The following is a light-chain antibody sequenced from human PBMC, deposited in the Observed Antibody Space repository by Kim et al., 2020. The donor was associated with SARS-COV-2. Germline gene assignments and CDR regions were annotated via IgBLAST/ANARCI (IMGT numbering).Light chain of an antibody. CDR2: KAS. CDR3: QQRWT. V-gene: IGKV1-5*03. J-gene: IGKJ1*01. CDR1: QSISSW. Sequence: STLSASVRDRVTITCRASQSISSWLDWYQQKPGKAPKLLIYKASSLESGVPSRFSGSGSGTEFTLTISSLQPDDFATYYCQQRWTFGQGTKVDIK.